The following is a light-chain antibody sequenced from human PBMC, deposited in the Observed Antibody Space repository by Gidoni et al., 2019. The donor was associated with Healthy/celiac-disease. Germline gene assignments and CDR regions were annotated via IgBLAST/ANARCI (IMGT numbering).Light chain of an antibody. CDR1: QSISSY. V-gene: IGKV3-11*01. Sequence: EIVLTQSPATLSLSPGARATRSCRASQSISSYLAWYQQKPGQAPRLLIYDASNRATGIPARFSGSGSGTDFTLTISSLEPEDFAVYYCQQRSNWPPFTFGPGTKVDIK. CDR3: QQRSNWPPFT. CDR2: DAS. J-gene: IGKJ3*01.